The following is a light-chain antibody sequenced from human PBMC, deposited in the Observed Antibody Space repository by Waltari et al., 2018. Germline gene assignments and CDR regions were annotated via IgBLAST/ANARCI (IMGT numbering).Light chain of an antibody. V-gene: IGKV1-5*03. CDR1: QTISSW. CDR3: QQYNSYSIT. CDR2: RAS. Sequence: DIQMTQSPSTLSASVGDRVTITCRASQTISSWLAWYQQQPGKAPRLLIYRASTLESGVPSRFSGSGSGTEFTLTISSLQPDDFATYYCQQYNSYSITFGQGIRLEIK. J-gene: IGKJ5*01.